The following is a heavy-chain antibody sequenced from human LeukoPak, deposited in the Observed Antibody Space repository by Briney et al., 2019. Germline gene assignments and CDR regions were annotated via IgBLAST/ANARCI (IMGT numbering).Heavy chain of an antibody. V-gene: IGHV3-33*01. CDR3: ARVPPNYDILTGYSDAFDI. J-gene: IGHJ3*02. CDR2: IWYDGSNK. D-gene: IGHD3-9*01. Sequence: PGGSLRLSCAASGFTFSSYGMHWVRQAPGKGLEWVAVIWYDGSNKYCADSVKGRFTISRDNSKNTLYLQMNSLRAEDTAVYYCARVPPNYDILTGYSDAFDIWGQGTMVTVSS. CDR1: GFTFSSYG.